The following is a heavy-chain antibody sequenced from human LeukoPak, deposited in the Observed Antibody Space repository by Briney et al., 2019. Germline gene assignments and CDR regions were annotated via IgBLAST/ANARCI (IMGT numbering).Heavy chain of an antibody. CDR2: IYHSGST. Sequence: SETLSLTCTVSGYSISSGYYWGWIRQPPGKGLEWIGSIYHSGSTYYNPSLKSRVTVSVDTSKNQFSLKLSSVTAADTAVYYCARWPYSSGWPFDYWGQGTLVTVSS. CDR3: ARWPYSSGWPFDY. V-gene: IGHV4-38-2*02. J-gene: IGHJ4*02. D-gene: IGHD6-19*01. CDR1: GYSISSGYY.